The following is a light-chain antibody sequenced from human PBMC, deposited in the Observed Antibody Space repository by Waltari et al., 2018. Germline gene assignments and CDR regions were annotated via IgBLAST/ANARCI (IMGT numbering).Light chain of an antibody. CDR2: AAS. Sequence: DIQLTQSPYFLSASVGDRVTITCRASQCISSYLVWYQQKPGKAPKVLISAASTLQTGVPSRFSGSGSGTEFTLTISSLQPEDFATYYCQQVNGYPLTFGGGTKVEIK. CDR3: QQVNGYPLT. J-gene: IGKJ4*01. CDR1: QCISSY. V-gene: IGKV1-9*01.